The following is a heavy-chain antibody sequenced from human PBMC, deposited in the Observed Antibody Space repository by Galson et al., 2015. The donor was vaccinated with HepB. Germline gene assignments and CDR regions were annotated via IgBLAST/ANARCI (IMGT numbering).Heavy chain of an antibody. J-gene: IGHJ6*02. V-gene: IGHV1-18*01. D-gene: IGHD3-3*01. CDR2: ISAYNGNT. CDR1: GYTFTSYG. CDR3: ARDSPRPPLTYYDFWSGYYQGGFVGYYGMDV. Sequence: SVKVSCKASGYTFTSYGISWVRQAPGQGLEWMGWISAYNGNTNYAQKLQGRVTMTTDTSTSTAYMELRSLRSDDTAVYYCARDSPRPPLTYYDFWSGYYQGGFVGYYGMDVWGQGTTVTVSS.